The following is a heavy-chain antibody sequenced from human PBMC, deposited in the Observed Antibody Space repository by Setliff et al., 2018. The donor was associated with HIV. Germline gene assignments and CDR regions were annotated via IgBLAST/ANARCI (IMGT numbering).Heavy chain of an antibody. J-gene: IGHJ6*03. CDR2: INIRSGNT. V-gene: IGHV1-18*01. CDR1: GYSFTTSG. CDR3: ARCGPNYDSSGYYYMDV. D-gene: IGHD3-22*01. Sequence: ASVKVSCKASGYSFTTSGVSWVRQAPGQGLEWMGWINIRSGNTNYAQKFQGRVTMTTDTSTSTAYMGLRSLRSDDTAVYYCARCGPNYDSSGYYYMDVWGKGTTVTVSS.